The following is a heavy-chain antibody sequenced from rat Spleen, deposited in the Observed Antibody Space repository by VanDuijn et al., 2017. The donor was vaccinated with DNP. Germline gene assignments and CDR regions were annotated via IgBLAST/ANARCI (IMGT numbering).Heavy chain of an antibody. D-gene: IGHD1-11*01. V-gene: IGHV5-58*01. CDR1: GFTFSSYW. J-gene: IGHJ2*01. CDR2: IDSDGLNT. Sequence: EVQLVETGGGLVQPGRSLRLSCVASGFTFSSYWMNWIRQAPGKGLEWVSSIDSDGLNTYYRDSVKGRFTISRDNAKSTLNLQMDSLRSEDTATYYCARRGYGGRGFFDYWGQGVMVTVSS. CDR3: ARRGYGGRGFFDY.